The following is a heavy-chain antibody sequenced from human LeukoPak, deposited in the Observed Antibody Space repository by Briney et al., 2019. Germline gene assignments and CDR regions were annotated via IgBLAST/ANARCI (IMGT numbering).Heavy chain of an antibody. CDR1: GGSISSYY. J-gene: IGHJ4*02. CDR2: IYTSGST. Sequence: SETLSLTCTVSGGSISSYYWSWIRQPPGKGLEWIGRIYTSGSTNYNPSLKSRVTISVDTSKNQFSLKLSSVTAADTAVYYCARVSVDPDYGDSFDYWGQGTLVTVSS. V-gene: IGHV4-4*08. D-gene: IGHD4-17*01. CDR3: ARVSVDPDYGDSFDY.